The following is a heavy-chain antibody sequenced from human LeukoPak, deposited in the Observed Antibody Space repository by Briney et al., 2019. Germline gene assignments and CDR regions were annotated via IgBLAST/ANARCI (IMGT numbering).Heavy chain of an antibody. V-gene: IGHV3-7*01. CDR3: ARERDGRFFDY. Sequence: HPGGSLRLSCAVSGLILRSYWMSLVRQAPGKGLEWVANINQDGSEKYFVDSVKGRFAISRDNAKNSLHLQMNTLRAEDTAVYYCARERDGRFFDYWGQGTLVTVSS. CDR2: INQDGSEK. D-gene: IGHD5-24*01. J-gene: IGHJ4*02. CDR1: GLILRSYW.